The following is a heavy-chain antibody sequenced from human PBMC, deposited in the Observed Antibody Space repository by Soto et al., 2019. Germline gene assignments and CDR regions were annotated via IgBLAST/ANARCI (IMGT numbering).Heavy chain of an antibody. CDR1: GFSFSSYA. CDR3: AKSSGYCSGGSCYYFDY. V-gene: IGHV3-23*01. Sequence: EVQLLESGGGLVQPGGSLRLSCAASGFSFSSYAMSWVRQAPKKGLEWVSAISDNGGSTYYADSVKGRFTISRDNSQNTLYLQMNNLRAGDTAVYFFAKSSGYCSGGSCYYFDYWGQGTLVTVSS. CDR2: ISDNGGST. D-gene: IGHD2-15*01. J-gene: IGHJ4*02.